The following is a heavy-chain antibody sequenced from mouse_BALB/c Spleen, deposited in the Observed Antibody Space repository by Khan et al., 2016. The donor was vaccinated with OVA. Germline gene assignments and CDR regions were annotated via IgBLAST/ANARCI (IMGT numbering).Heavy chain of an antibody. CDR3: ARSYGSWAIDY. V-gene: IGHV3-8*02. CDR2: ITYSGNL. CDR1: GDSLTSGF. D-gene: IGHD1-1*01. J-gene: IGHJ4*01. Sequence: EVQLQESGPSLVKPSQTLSLTCSVTGDSLTSGFWNCIRKFPGNKFEYLGYITYSGNLYYNPSLTRRISITRDTSKSQYYLQLNSVTTEDTATYYCARSYGSWAIDYWGQGTSVTVSS.